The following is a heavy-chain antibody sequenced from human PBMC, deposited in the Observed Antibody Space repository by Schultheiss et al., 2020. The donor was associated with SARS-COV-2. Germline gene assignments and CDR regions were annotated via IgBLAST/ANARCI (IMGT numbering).Heavy chain of an antibody. J-gene: IGHJ4*02. Sequence: SETLSLTCTVSGGSISSGGYYWSWIRQHPGKGLEWIGYIYYSGSTYYNPSLKSLVTISVDTSKNQFSLKLSSVTAADTAVYYCARGQFNDSGSYFDYWGQGTLVTVSS. D-gene: IGHD3-22*01. CDR3: ARGQFNDSGSYFDY. V-gene: IGHV4-31*01. CDR1: GGSISSGGYY. CDR2: IYYSGST.